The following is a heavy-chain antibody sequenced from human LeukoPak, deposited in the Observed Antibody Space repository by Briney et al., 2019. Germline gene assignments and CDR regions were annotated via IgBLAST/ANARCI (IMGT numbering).Heavy chain of an antibody. J-gene: IGHJ4*02. CDR2: IWYDGSNK. CDR3: ARGPVAGSYFDY. CDR1: GFTFSSYG. Sequence: PGGSLRLSCAASGFTFSSYGMHWVRQAPGKGLEWVAVIWYDGSNKYYADSVKGRFTISRDNSKNTLYLQMNSLRAEDTAVYYCARGPVAGSYFDYWGQETLVTVSS. V-gene: IGHV3-33*01. D-gene: IGHD6-19*01.